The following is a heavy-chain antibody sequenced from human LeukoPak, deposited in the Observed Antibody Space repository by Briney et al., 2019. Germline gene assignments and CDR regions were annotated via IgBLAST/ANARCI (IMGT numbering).Heavy chain of an antibody. J-gene: IGHJ5*02. D-gene: IGHD5-12*01. CDR2: IYYSGST. CDR1: GGSISSSSYY. Sequence: SETLSLTCTVSGGSISSSSYYWGWIRQPPGKGLEWIGSIYYSGSTYYNPSLKSRVTISVDTPKNQFSLKLSSVTAADTAVYYCARKVATMNWFDPWGQGTLVTVSS. V-gene: IGHV4-39*01. CDR3: ARKVATMNWFDP.